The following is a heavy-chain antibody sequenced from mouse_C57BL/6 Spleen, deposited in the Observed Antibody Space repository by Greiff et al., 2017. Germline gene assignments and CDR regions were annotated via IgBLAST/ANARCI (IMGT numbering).Heavy chain of an antibody. V-gene: IGHV1-62-2*01. CDR2: FYPGSGST. D-gene: IGHD2-2*01. CDR1: GYTFTEYT. J-gene: IGHJ3*01. Sequence: QVHVKQSGAELVKPGASVKLSCKASGYTFTEYTITWVKQRAGQGLEWIGWFYPGSGSTKYNEKFKDKATLTADKSSSTVYMELSRLTSEDSAVYFCARHEDKWFPFAYWGQGTLVTVSA. CDR3: ARHEDKWFPFAY.